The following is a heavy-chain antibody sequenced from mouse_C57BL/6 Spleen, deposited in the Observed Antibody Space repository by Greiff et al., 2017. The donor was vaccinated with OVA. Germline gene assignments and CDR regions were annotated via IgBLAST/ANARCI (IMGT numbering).Heavy chain of an antibody. CDR2: ISSGGSYT. CDR1: GFTFSSYG. V-gene: IGHV5-6*01. CDR3: ARPQTGKGYFDY. Sequence: EVKLVESGGDLVKPGGSLKLSCAASGFTFSSYGMSWVRQTPDKRLEWVATISSGGSYTYSPDSVKGRFTISRDNAKNTLYLQMSSLKSEDTAMYYCARPQTGKGYFDYWGQGTTLTVSS. J-gene: IGHJ2*01. D-gene: IGHD4-1*01.